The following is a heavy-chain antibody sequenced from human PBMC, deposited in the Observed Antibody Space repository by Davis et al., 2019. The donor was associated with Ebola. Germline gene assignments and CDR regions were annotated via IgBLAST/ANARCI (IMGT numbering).Heavy chain of an antibody. CDR2: ISGTGDST. CDR3: SKRIKAGAGAPSDY. CDR1: GFSFSSHV. D-gene: IGHD6-13*01. V-gene: IGHV3-23*01. Sequence: GESLNISCAASGFSFSSHVMRWVRQAPGKGLEWVSTISGTGDSTDYADSVKGRFTISRDNSKNTLYLQMNSLRADDTAIYYCSKRIKAGAGAPSDYWGQGTLVTVSS. J-gene: IGHJ4*02.